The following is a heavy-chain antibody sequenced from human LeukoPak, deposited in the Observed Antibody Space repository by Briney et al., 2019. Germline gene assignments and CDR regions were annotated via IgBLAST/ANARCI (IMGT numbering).Heavy chain of an antibody. CDR1: GFIFSNYA. CDR2: IGGRDGGT. V-gene: IGHV3-23*01. D-gene: IGHD3-9*01. Sequence: GASMRLSCAASGFIFSNYAMSWVRQAQGKGLEWVSAIGGRDGGTYYADSVKGRFTVSRDDPKNTLDLQMNTLRVEDTAVYYCAKWGDYDILTGYYDSDYWGHGTLVTVSS. CDR3: AKWGDYDILTGYYDSDY. J-gene: IGHJ4*01.